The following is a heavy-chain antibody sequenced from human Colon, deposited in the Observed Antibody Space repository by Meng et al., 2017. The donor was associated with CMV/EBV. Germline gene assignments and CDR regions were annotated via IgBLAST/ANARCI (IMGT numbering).Heavy chain of an antibody. CDR2: ISNDGTDK. D-gene: IGHD2-15*01. V-gene: IGHV3-30-3*01. J-gene: IGHJ4*02. CDR3: AREMGHKKRIFDY. Sequence: GESLKISCAASGFSFSSYSMHWVRQAPGRGLEWVALISNDGTDKYYPDSVKGQFTISRDNSKNTLYLHMHSLRTEDTAVYYCAREMGHKKRIFDYWGQGTLVTVSS. CDR1: GFSFSSYS.